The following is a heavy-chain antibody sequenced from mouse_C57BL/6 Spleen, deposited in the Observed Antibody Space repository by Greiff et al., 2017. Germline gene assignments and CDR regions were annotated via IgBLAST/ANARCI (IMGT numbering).Heavy chain of an antibody. V-gene: IGHV3-6*01. CDR1: GYSITSCYY. CDR2: ISYDGGT. CDR3: ERDGETYWYLDV. Sequence: DVQLQQSGPGLVKPSQSLSLTCSVTGYSITSCYYWNWIRQFPGNKLECLSYISYDGGTNYNPSLKNRIALTRDTSKNQIFVKLKSVTTEYRGTYYCERDGETYWYLDVWGTGTTVTVSS. J-gene: IGHJ1*03.